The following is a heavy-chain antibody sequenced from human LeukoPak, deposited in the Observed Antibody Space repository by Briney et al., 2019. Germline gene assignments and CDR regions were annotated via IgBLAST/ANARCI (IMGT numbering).Heavy chain of an antibody. J-gene: IGHJ3*02. CDR1: GYTLTELS. V-gene: IGHV1-24*01. CDR2: FDPEDGET. D-gene: IGHD3-22*01. Sequence: ASVKVSCKVSGYTLTELSMHWVRQAPGKGLEWIGGFDPEDGETIYAQKFQGRVTMTEDTSTDTAYMELSSLRSEDTAVYYCATSILVVVDTHAFDIWGQGTMVTVSS. CDR3: ATSILVVVDTHAFDI.